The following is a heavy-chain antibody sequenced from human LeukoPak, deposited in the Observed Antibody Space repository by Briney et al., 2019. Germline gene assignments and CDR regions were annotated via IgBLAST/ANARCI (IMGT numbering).Heavy chain of an antibody. D-gene: IGHD3-10*01. Sequence: SVKVSCKASGGTFSSYAISWVRQAPGQGLEWMGGIIPIFGTTNYAQKFQGRVTITADKSTSTAYMELSSLRSEDTAVYYCARELDGSGSDYNGPFDYWGQGTLVTVSS. J-gene: IGHJ4*02. CDR1: GGTFSSYA. V-gene: IGHV1-69*06. CDR2: IIPIFGTT. CDR3: ARELDGSGSDYNGPFDY.